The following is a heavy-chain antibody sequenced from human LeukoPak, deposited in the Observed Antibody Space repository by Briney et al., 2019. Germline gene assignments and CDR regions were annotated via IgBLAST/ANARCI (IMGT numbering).Heavy chain of an antibody. CDR3: AKVGSTETVSVRCCAFDI. Sequence: GGSLRLSCAASGFSFGNYAMHWVRQAPGKGLEWVSDISWNSGSIGYADSVKGRFTISRDNAKNSLYLQMNSLRAEDTAVYYCAKVGSTETVSVRCCAFDIWGQGTMVTVSS. J-gene: IGHJ3*02. D-gene: IGHD2-2*01. V-gene: IGHV3-9*01. CDR2: ISWNSGSI. CDR1: GFSFGNYA.